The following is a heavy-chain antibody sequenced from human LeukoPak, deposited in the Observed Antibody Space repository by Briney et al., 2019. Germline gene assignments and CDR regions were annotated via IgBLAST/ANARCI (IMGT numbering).Heavy chain of an antibody. D-gene: IGHD4-23*01. Sequence: SVKVSCKASGGTFSSYAISWVRQAPGQGLEWRGGIIPIFGTANYAQKFQGRVTITADESTSTAYMELSSLRSEDTAVYYCASLGYGGNSVRGHDYWGQGTLVTVS. CDR3: ASLGYGGNSVRGHDY. CDR1: GGTFSSYA. V-gene: IGHV1-69*13. J-gene: IGHJ4*02. CDR2: IIPIFGTA.